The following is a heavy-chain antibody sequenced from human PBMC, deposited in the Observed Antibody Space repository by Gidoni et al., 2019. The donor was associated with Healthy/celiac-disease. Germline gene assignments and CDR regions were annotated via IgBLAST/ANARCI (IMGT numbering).Heavy chain of an antibody. CDR3: ARDRRGARKAADKAIDY. J-gene: IGHJ4*02. D-gene: IGHD6-13*01. CDR1: GFTFSSYG. V-gene: IGHV3-33*01. Sequence: QVQLVESGGGVVQPGRSLRLSCAASGFTFSSYGMHWVRQAPGKGLEWVAVIWYDGSNKYYADSVKGRFTISRDNSKNTLYLQMNSLRAEDTAVYYCARDRRGARKAADKAIDYWGQGTLVTVSS. CDR2: IWYDGSNK.